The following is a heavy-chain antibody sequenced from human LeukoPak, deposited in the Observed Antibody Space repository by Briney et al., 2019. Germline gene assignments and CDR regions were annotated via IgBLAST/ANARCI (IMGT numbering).Heavy chain of an antibody. Sequence: SETLSLTCTVSGGSISSYHWSWIRQPPGKGLEWIGYIYYSGSTNYNPSLKSRVTISVDTSKNQFSLKLSSVTAADTAVYYCARVLRGEQWLPRDWFDPWGQGTLVTVSS. CDR2: IYYSGST. CDR3: ARVLRGEQWLPRDWFDP. J-gene: IGHJ5*02. D-gene: IGHD6-19*01. V-gene: IGHV4-59*01. CDR1: GGSISSYH.